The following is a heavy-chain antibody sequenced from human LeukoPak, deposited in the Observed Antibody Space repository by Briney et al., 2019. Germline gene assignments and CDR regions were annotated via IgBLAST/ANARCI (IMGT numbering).Heavy chain of an antibody. CDR3: ARSYCSGGSCYSLNY. J-gene: IGHJ4*02. Sequence: GGSLRLSCAASGFTFSSYEMNWVRQAPGKGLEWVSYISSSGSTIYYADSVKGRFAISRDNSKNTLYLQMNSLRAEDTAVYYCARSYCSGGSCYSLNYWGQGTLVTVSS. V-gene: IGHV3-48*03. D-gene: IGHD2-15*01. CDR1: GFTFSSYE. CDR2: ISSSGSTI.